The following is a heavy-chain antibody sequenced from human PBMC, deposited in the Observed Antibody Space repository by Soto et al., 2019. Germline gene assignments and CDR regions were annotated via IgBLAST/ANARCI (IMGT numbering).Heavy chain of an antibody. CDR2: IYYSGST. D-gene: IGHD5-18*01. CDR3: ARDRGSYVPGWWFDP. Sequence: SETLSLTCTVSGGSISSYYWSWIRQPPGKGLEWIGYIYYSGSTNYNPSLKSRVTMSVDTSKNQFSLRLSSVAAADTAVYYCARDRGSYVPGWWFDPWGQGTLVTVSS. V-gene: IGHV4-59*01. J-gene: IGHJ5*02. CDR1: GGSISSYY.